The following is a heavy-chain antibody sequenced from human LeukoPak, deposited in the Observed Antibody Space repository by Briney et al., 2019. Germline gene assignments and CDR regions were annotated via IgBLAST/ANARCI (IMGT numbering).Heavy chain of an antibody. D-gene: IGHD2-2*01. J-gene: IGHJ5*02. Sequence: SQTLSLTCAVSGGSISSGGYSWSWIRQPPGTGLEWLGYIYHSGSTYYNPSLKSRVTISVDRSKNQFSLKLSSVTAADTAVYYCARGGIVVVPAAAIRFLEWLPGGWFDPWGQGTLVTVSS. CDR2: IYHSGST. CDR3: ARGGIVVVPAAAIRFLEWLPGGWFDP. CDR1: GGSISSGGYS. V-gene: IGHV4-30-2*01.